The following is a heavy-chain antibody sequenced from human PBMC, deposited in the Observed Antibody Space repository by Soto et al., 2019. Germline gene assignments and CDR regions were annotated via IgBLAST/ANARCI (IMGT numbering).Heavy chain of an antibody. V-gene: IGHV1-24*01. Sequence: QVQLVQPGAEVKKPGASVKVSCKVSGDTLTEVSMHWVRQAPGKGLEWMGGFDPEDGETIYAQKFQGRVTMTEDTSTDTAYMELSSLRSEDTAVYYCATDRRIVGATTWGWGWFDPWGQGTLVTVSS. D-gene: IGHD1-26*01. CDR3: ATDRRIVGATTWGWGWFDP. CDR1: GDTLTEVS. J-gene: IGHJ5*02. CDR2: FDPEDGET.